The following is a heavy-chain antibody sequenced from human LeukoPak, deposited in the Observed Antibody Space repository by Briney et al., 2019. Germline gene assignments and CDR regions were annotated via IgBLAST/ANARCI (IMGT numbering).Heavy chain of an antibody. Sequence: GESLKISCKGSGYSFTSYWIGWVRQMPGKGLEWMGIIYLGDSDTRYSPSFQGQVTISADKSISTAYLQWSSLKTSDTAMYYCARRIAFGGVLLYFDYWGQGTLVTVSS. CDR1: GYSFTSYW. V-gene: IGHV5-51*01. CDR3: ARRIAFGGVLLYFDY. D-gene: IGHD3-16*01. J-gene: IGHJ4*02. CDR2: IYLGDSDT.